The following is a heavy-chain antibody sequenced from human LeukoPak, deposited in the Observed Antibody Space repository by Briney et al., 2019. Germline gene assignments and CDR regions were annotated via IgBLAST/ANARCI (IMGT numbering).Heavy chain of an antibody. Sequence: GGSLRLSCTASGFTFSSYAMTWVRQAPGKGLDWVSAIGASGADTYYAASAKGRFTVSRDNSNNTLYLQMSSLRADDTAVYFCAKRLRDSSGYYLGAFDGWGQGTTVTVSS. CDR1: GFTFSSYA. J-gene: IGHJ3*01. CDR2: IGASGADT. V-gene: IGHV3-23*01. D-gene: IGHD3-22*01. CDR3: AKRLRDSSGYYLGAFDG.